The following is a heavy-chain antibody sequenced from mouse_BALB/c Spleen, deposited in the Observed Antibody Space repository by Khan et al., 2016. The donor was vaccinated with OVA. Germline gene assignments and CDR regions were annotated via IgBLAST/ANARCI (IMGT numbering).Heavy chain of an antibody. V-gene: IGHV3-2*02. CDR3: ARGNYYGYAMDY. CDR2: ISYIGST. Sequence: EVQLQESGPGLVKPFQSLSLTCTVTGYSITSNYAWNWIRQFPGNKLEWVGYISYIGSTSYNPSLKSRISITRDTSKNKFFLQLNSVTTEDTATYYCARGNYYGYAMDYWGQGTSVTVSS. J-gene: IGHJ4*01. D-gene: IGHD1-1*01. CDR1: GYSITSNYA.